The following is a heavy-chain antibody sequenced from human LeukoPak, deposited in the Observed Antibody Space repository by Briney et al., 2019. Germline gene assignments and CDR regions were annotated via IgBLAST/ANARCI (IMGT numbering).Heavy chain of an antibody. Sequence: ASVRVSCKASGYTFTNYAMNWVRQAPGQGLEWMGWINTNTGNATYAQGFTGRVVFSLDTTVRTAYLQIRSLREEDTAVYDCARGSYPFYIWGQGTMVTVSS. D-gene: IGHD2-21*01. J-gene: IGHJ3*02. CDR2: INTNTGNA. CDR3: ARGSYPFYI. CDR1: GYTFTNYA. V-gene: IGHV7-4-1*02.